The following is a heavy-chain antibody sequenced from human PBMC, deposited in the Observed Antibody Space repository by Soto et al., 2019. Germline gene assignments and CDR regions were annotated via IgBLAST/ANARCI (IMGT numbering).Heavy chain of an antibody. CDR1: GYTFTSYY. J-gene: IGHJ6*02. CDR3: AVGGNYLSLDV. D-gene: IGHD4-4*01. Sequence: ASVKVSCKASGYTFTSYYMHWVRLAPGQGLEWMGIINPDGGGTSYAQKFQDKIIMTRDTSTSTVYMEMSSLRSEDTAVYYCAVGGNYLSLDVWGQGTSVTVSS. CDR2: INPDGGGT. V-gene: IGHV1-46*01.